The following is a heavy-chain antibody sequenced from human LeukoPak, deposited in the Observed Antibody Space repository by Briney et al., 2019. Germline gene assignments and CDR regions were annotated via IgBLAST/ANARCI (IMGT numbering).Heavy chain of an antibody. V-gene: IGHV3-30*04. J-gene: IGHJ6*03. Sequence: PGGSLRLSCEASGFTFSHYGIHWVRQTPGKGLEWVAAISSDGVEKHYADSVKGRFTISRDNSKSTLYLQMNSLRAEDTALYYCAREGHYDILTGYSPVEYYFYYMDVWGKGITVTVSS. CDR3: AREGHYDILTGYSPVEYYFYYMDV. CDR1: GFTFSHYG. CDR2: ISSDGVEK. D-gene: IGHD3-9*01.